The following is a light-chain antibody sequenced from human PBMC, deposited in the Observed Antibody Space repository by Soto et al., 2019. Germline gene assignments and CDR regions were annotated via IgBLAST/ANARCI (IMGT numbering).Light chain of an antibody. CDR3: QHFGA. CDR2: DAS. J-gene: IGKJ1*01. V-gene: IGKV3-20*01. Sequence: IVVSNSAGTLSLSQGERATLSCRASQSVSSSFLAWYQQKPGQAPRLLIYDASFRATGIPARFSGSGSDTDFTLTITGLETQDFAVYYCQHFGAFGQGTKVDIK. CDR1: QSVSSSF.